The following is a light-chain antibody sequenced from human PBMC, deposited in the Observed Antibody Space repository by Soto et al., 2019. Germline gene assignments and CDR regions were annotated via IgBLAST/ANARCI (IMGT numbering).Light chain of an antibody. Sequence: AIQMTQSPSSLSASVGDRVTITCRASQGIGHDLGWYQQKPGKAPKLLIYGTSSLEGGVPSRFSGSGSGTDFTLTISSLQPEDFATYYCLQDYNYPLTFGGGTKVEIK. V-gene: IGKV1-6*01. CDR2: GTS. J-gene: IGKJ4*01. CDR1: QGIGHD. CDR3: LQDYNYPLT.